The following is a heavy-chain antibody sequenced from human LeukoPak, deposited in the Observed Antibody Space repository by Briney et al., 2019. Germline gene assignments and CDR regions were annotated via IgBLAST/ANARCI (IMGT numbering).Heavy chain of an antibody. Sequence: ASVKVSCKASGYTFTSYDINWVRQATGQGLEWMGWMNPNSGDTGYAQTFQGRVTMTRDTSVGTAYMELSSLRSEDTAVYYCAKGGTYGGGADYWGQGTLVTVSS. J-gene: IGHJ4*02. D-gene: IGHD1-26*01. V-gene: IGHV1-8*01. CDR3: AKGGTYGGGADY. CDR1: GYTFTSYD. CDR2: MNPNSGDT.